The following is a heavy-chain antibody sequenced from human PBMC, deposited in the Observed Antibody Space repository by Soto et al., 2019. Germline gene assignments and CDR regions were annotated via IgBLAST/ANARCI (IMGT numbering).Heavy chain of an antibody. V-gene: IGHV6-1*01. CDR2: TYYRSKWYF. Sequence: SQTLSLTCAISGDRVSTNTDAWNWVRQSLSRGLEWLGMTYYRSKWYFDYAVSVKSRMTITPDTSKNQFSLHLDSVTPGDTAVYYCTRPRGQLLADAFDIWGLGTMVTVSS. CDR1: GDRVSTNTDA. J-gene: IGHJ3*02. CDR3: TRPRGQLLADAFDI. D-gene: IGHD2-2*01.